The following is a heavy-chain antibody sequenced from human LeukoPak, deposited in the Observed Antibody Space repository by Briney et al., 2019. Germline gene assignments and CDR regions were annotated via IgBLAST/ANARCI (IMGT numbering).Heavy chain of an antibody. Sequence: GGSLRLSCVASGFPFSSYWMTWVRQAPGKGLEWVSVIYSGGSTYYADSVKGRITISRDNSKNTLYLQMNSLRAEDTAVYYCARIGYSSSWAPDYWGQGTLVTVSS. CDR3: ARIGYSSSWAPDY. CDR1: GFPFSSYW. V-gene: IGHV3-53*01. D-gene: IGHD6-13*01. J-gene: IGHJ4*02. CDR2: IYSGGST.